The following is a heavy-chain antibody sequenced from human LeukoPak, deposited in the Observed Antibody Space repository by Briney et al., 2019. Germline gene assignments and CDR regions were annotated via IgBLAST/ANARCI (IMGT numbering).Heavy chain of an antibody. V-gene: IGHV1-2*02. J-gene: IGHJ5*02. CDR2: INPNSGGT. Sequence: ASVKVSCKASGYTFTGYYMHWVRQAPGQGLEWMGWINPNSGGTNYAQKFQGRVTMTRDTSISTAYIELSRLRSDDTAVYYCARTIVVVPAAIGGLDFDPWGQGTLVTVSS. D-gene: IGHD2-2*01. CDR1: GYTFTGYY. CDR3: ARTIVVVPAAIGGLDFDP.